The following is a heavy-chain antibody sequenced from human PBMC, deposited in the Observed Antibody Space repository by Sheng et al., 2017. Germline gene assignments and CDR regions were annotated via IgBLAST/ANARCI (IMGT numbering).Heavy chain of an antibody. CDR2: IIPILGIA. D-gene: IGHD1-26*01. Sequence: QVQLVQSGAEVKKPGSSVKVSCKASGGTFSSYAISWVRQAPGQGLEWMGGIIPILGIANYAQKFQGRVTITADKSTSTAYMELSSLRSEDTAVYYCARVFQRRVAADTHYYMDVWGKGTTVTVSS. J-gene: IGHJ6*03. V-gene: IGHV1-69*04. CDR1: GGTFSSYA. CDR3: ARVFQRRVAADTHYYMDV.